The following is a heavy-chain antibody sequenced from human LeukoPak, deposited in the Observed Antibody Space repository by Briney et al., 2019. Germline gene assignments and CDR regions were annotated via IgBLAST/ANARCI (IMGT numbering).Heavy chain of an antibody. CDR3: ARSQVHDY. CDR2: INPNSGDT. J-gene: IGHJ4*02. Sequence: ASVKVSCQASGYTFTGYYMHWVRQAPGQGLEWMGWINPNSGDTNYAQNFQGRVTMTRDTSIITAYMELSSLRSDDTAVYYCARSQVHDYWGQGTLVTVSS. CDR1: GYTFTGYY. V-gene: IGHV1-2*02.